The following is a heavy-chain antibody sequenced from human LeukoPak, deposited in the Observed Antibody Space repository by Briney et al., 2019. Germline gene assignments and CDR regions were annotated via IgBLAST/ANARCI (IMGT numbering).Heavy chain of an antibody. D-gene: IGHD4-17*01. CDR3: ARRSSAVTFDY. Sequence: PSETLSLTCTVSGGSISGHHWNWIRQPPGRGLEWIGYMYYSGSTDYNPSLKSRVTISLDTSKNQFSLKLSSMAAADTAVYFCARRSSAVTFDYWGQGILVTVSS. CDR1: GGSISGHH. J-gene: IGHJ4*02. CDR2: MYYSGST. V-gene: IGHV4-59*08.